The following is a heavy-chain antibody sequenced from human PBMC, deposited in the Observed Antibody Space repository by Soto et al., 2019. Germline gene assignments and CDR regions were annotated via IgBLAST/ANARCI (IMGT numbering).Heavy chain of an antibody. D-gene: IGHD3-22*01. CDR2: VSNDGIRK. V-gene: IGHV3-30*03. CDR3: ARWVGGSMYDNSGIFAS. J-gene: IGHJ5*01. Sequence: QVQLVESGGGVVQPGRSLRLTCAASGFIFSGSGMHWVRQAPGKGLEWVALVSNDGIRKYYGDSVKGRFTISRDNAENTLYLQMNSLRAEDTDVCCCARWVGGSMYDNSGIFASWGQGTLVTVSS. CDR1: GFIFSGSG.